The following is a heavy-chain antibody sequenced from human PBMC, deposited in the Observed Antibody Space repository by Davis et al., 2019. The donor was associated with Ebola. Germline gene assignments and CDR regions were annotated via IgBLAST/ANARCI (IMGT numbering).Heavy chain of an antibody. CDR3: ARGDLGGKQLVY. J-gene: IGHJ4*02. CDR2: INHSGST. V-gene: IGHV4-34*01. Sequence: MPSETLSLTCAVYGGSFSGYYWTWIRQPPGEGLEWIGEINHSGSTNYNPSLKSRLIISVDTSKNQFSLQLNSVTAADTAVYYCARGDLGGKQLVYWGQGTLVTVSS. CDR1: GGSFSGYY. D-gene: IGHD6-13*01.